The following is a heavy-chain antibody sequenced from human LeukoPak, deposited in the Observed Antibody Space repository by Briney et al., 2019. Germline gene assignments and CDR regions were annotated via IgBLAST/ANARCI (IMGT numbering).Heavy chain of an antibody. CDR2: IKQDGSKK. V-gene: IGHV3-7*03. J-gene: IGHJ4*02. Sequence: GGSLRLSCAASGFTFSSYWMSWVRQAPGKGLEWVANIKQDGSKKNYVDSVKGRFTISRDNAKNSLYLQMNSLRAEDTAVYYCATPLDYYDSSGYHQGGDWGQGALVTVSS. CDR3: ATPLDYYDSSGYHQGGD. D-gene: IGHD3-22*01. CDR1: GFTFSSYW.